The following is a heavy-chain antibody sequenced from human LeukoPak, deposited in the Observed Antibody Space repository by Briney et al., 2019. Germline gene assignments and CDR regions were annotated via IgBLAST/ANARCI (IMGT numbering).Heavy chain of an antibody. CDR3: ARPTTGTTNYFDY. J-gene: IGHJ4*02. V-gene: IGHV4-59*12. CDR2: IYYSGSA. D-gene: IGHD1-7*01. CDR1: GGSISSYY. Sequence: SETLSLTCTVSGGSISSYYWSWIRQPPGKGLECIGYIYYSGSANYNPSLKSRVTISVDTSKNQFSLKLSSVTAADTAVYYCARPTTGTTNYFDYWGQGTLVTVSS.